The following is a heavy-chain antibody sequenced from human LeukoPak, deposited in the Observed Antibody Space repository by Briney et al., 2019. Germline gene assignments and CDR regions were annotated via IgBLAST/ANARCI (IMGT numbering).Heavy chain of an antibody. D-gene: IGHD6-13*01. CDR2: IYYSGST. J-gene: IGHJ4*02. CDR3: ARRDGGAAAGYFDY. CDR1: GGSISSYY. V-gene: IGHV4-59*08. Sequence: SETLSLTCTVSGGSISSYYWSWIRQPPGKGLEWIGYIYYSGSTDYNPSLKSRVTISVDTSKNQFSLKLSSVTAADTAVYYCARRDGGAAAGYFDYWGQGTLVTVSS.